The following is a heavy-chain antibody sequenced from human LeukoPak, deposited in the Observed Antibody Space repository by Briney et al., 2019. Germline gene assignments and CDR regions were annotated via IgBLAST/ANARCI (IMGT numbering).Heavy chain of an antibody. CDR2: IYRSANT. CDR1: GGSISSHF. V-gene: IGHV4-4*07. CDR3: ARGDSGYDLGL. Sequence: SETLSLTCTVSGGSISSHFWSWIRQPAGKGLEWIGRIYRSANTHYNPSLKSRVSMSVDTSKNQFSLKLSSVTAADTAVYFCARGDSGYDLGLWGQGTLVTVSS. D-gene: IGHD5-12*01. J-gene: IGHJ5*02.